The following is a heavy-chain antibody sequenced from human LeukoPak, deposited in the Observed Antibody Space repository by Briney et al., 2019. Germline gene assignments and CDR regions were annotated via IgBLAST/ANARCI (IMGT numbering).Heavy chain of an antibody. CDR1: GGTFSSYA. V-gene: IGHV1-69*13. Sequence: GASVKVSCKASGGTFSSYAISWVRQAPGQELEWMGGIIPIFGTANYAQKFQGRVTITADESTSTAYMELSSLRSEDTAVYYCARGPIDYLEANFDYWGQGTLVTVSS. CDR3: ARGPIDYLEANFDY. J-gene: IGHJ4*02. D-gene: IGHD4-11*01. CDR2: IIPIFGTA.